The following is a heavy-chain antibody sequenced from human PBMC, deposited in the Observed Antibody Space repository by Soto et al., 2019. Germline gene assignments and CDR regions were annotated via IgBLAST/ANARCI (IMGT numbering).Heavy chain of an antibody. CDR2: ISSSSSYI. J-gene: IGHJ4*02. V-gene: IGHV3-21*01. CDR1: GFTFSSYA. D-gene: IGHD3-3*01. Sequence: GGSLRLSCAASGFTFSSYAMSWVRQAPGKGLEWVSSISSSSSYIYYADSVKGRFTISRDNAKNSLYLQMNSLRAEDTAVYYCARDRGYDFWSGYYPPLDYWGQGTLVTVSS. CDR3: ARDRGYDFWSGYYPPLDY.